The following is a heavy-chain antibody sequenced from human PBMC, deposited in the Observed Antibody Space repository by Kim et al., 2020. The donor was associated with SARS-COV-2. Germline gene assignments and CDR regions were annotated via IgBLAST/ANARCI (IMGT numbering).Heavy chain of an antibody. V-gene: IGHV4-59*01. CDR3: ASFDIREYYFDY. J-gene: IGHJ4*02. D-gene: IGHD2-15*01. Sequence: NSSPSLKRRVTISVDTSKNQFSLKLSSVTAADTAVYYCASFDIREYYFDYWGQGTLVTVSS.